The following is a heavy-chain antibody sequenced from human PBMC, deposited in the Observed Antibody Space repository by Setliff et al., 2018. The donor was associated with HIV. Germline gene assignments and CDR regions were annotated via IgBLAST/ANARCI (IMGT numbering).Heavy chain of an antibody. CDR1: GGSMSSYY. V-gene: IGHV4-59*01. CDR2: IYYSGST. CDR3: ARARTTVIRTVWFDR. Sequence: PSETLSLTCTVSGGSMSSYYWSWIRQPPGKGLEWVGYIYYSGSTNYAPSLRSRATISADTSKNQISLKLSSVTAADTAVYYCARARTTVIRTVWFDRWGQGTLVTVSS. D-gene: IGHD4-17*01. J-gene: IGHJ5*02.